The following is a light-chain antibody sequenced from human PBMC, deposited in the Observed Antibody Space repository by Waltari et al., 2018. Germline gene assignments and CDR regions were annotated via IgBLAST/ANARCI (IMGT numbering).Light chain of an antibody. CDR3: SSYTTTSTLVL. CDR2: DVT. V-gene: IGLV2-14*03. Sequence: SQPYPRGPPKLIIYDVTDRPSGVSIRFSGSKSGSTASLTISGLQTEDEAFYYCSSYTTTSTLVLFGGGTKLTVL. J-gene: IGLJ2*01.